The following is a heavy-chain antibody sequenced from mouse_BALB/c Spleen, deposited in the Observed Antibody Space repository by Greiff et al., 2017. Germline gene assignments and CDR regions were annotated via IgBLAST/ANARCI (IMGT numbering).Heavy chain of an antibody. CDR2: IRNKANGYTT. Sequence: EVQGVESGGGLVQPGGSLRLSCATSGFTFTDYYMSWVRQPPGKALEWLGFIRNKANGYTTEYSASVKGRFTISRDNSQSILYLQMNTLRAEDSATYYCARDPEVGYDAFAYWGQGTLVTVST. J-gene: IGHJ3*01. CDR1: GFTFTDYY. V-gene: IGHV7-3*02. CDR3: ARDPEVGYDAFAY. D-gene: IGHD2-2*01.